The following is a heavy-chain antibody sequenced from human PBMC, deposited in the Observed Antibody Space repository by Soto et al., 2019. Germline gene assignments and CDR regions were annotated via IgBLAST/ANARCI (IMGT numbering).Heavy chain of an antibody. D-gene: IGHD3-22*01. J-gene: IGHJ4*02. CDR3: ARQIYDSDTGPNFQYYFDS. CDR2: IDPSDSQT. Sequence: GESLKIFCKGSGYSFAGYWITWVRQKPGKGLEWMGRIDPSDSQTYYSPSFRGHVTISATKSITTVFLQWSSLRASDTAMYYCARQIYDSDTGPNFQYYFDSWGQGTPVTVSS. V-gene: IGHV5-10-1*01. CDR1: GYSFAGYW.